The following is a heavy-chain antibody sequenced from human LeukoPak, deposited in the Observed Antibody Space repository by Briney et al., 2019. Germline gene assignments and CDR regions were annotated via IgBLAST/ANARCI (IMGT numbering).Heavy chain of an antibody. CDR1: GYTFTSYA. CDR3: ARDVPGSGSMDV. CDR2: INAGNGNT. V-gene: IGHV1-3*01. D-gene: IGHD3-10*01. Sequence: GASVKVSCKASGYTFTSYAMHWVRQAPGQRLEWMGWINAGNGNTKYSQKFQGRVTITRDTSASTAYMELSSLRSEDTAVYYCARDVPGSGSMDVWGQGTTVTVSS. J-gene: IGHJ6*02.